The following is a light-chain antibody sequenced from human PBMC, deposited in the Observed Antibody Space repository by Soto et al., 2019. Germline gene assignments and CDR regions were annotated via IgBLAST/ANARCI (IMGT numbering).Light chain of an antibody. CDR1: QDISTY. CDR2: ASS. Sequence: IQLTQSPSSLSASVGDRVTITCRASQDISTYLAWYQQKPGKAPKLLIYASSTLQPGVPSRFSGSGSGTDFTLTINTLQPEDFATYYCQQYNSYSYTFGQGTKLEIK. CDR3: QQYNSYSYT. J-gene: IGKJ2*01. V-gene: IGKV1-9*01.